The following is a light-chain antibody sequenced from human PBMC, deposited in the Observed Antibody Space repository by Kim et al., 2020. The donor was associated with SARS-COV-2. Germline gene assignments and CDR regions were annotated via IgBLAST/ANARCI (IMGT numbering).Light chain of an antibody. CDR3: QQSYTTPIT. CDR1: ESISNH. J-gene: IGKJ5*01. V-gene: IGKV1-39*01. CDR2: GAS. Sequence: ASVGDRVTITCRTSESISNHLNWYQQKPGRAPRLLVFGASSLHTGVPSRFSGSGSGTDFTLTVSSLQPEDFATYYCQQSYTTPITFGQGTRLEI.